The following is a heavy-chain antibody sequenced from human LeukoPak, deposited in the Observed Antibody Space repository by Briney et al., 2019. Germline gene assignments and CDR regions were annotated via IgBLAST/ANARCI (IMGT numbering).Heavy chain of an antibody. J-gene: IGHJ3*02. CDR3: ARDRGTTYASDI. Sequence: ASVKVSCKASGYTFTAYYMHWVRQAPGQGLEWMGRINPNSGETNYAQSFQGRVTMTRDPSISTAYMELRRLTSDDTAVYFCARDRGTTYASDIWGQGTVVTVSS. CDR2: INPNSGET. V-gene: IGHV1-2*06. CDR1: GYTFTAYY. D-gene: IGHD1-14*01.